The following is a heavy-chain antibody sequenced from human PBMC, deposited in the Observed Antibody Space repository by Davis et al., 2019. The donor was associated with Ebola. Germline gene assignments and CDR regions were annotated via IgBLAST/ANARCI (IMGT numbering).Heavy chain of an antibody. D-gene: IGHD6-19*01. CDR3: AKSSVAGTSGMDV. J-gene: IGHJ6*02. Sequence: PSETLSLTCAASGFTFSSFGMSWVRQAPGKGLEWISAMSASGGVTHYADSVKGRFAISRDNSKNTLYLQMNSLRAEDTAVYYCAKSSVAGTSGMDVWGQGTTVTVSS. CDR2: MSASGGVT. V-gene: IGHV3-23*01. CDR1: GFTFSSFG.